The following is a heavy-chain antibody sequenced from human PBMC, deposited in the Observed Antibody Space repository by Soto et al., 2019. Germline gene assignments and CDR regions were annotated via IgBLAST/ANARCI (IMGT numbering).Heavy chain of an antibody. CDR3: ARDLRGYDSPY. V-gene: IGHV3-21*01. D-gene: IGHD5-12*01. CDR2: ISSSSSYI. CDR1: GFTFSSYS. J-gene: IGHJ4*02. Sequence: GGSLRLSCAASGFTFSSYSMNWVRQAPGKGLEWVSSISSSSSYIYYADSVKGRFTISRDNAKNSLYLQMNSLRAEDTAVYYCARDLRGYDSPYWGQGTLVTVSS.